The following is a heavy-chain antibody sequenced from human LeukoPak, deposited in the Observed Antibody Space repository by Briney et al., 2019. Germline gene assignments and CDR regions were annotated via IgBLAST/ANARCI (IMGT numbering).Heavy chain of an antibody. D-gene: IGHD2-21*02. CDR2: ISSSSSYI. CDR3: ARGAYCGGDCYFYFDY. Sequence: GGSLRLSCAASGFTFSSYSMNWVRQAPGKGLEWVSSISSSSSYIYYADSVKGRFTISRDNAKNSLYLQMNSLRAEDTAVYYCARGAYCGGDCYFYFDYWGQGTLVTVSS. J-gene: IGHJ4*02. V-gene: IGHV3-21*01. CDR1: GFTFSSYS.